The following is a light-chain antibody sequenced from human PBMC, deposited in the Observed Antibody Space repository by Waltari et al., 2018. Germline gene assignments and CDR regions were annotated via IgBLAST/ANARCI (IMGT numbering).Light chain of an antibody. J-gene: IGKJ2*01. CDR2: GAS. CDR1: QSLLYSSNNRNY. V-gene: IGKV4-1*01. CDR3: QQYFTTPYT. Sequence: DIVLTQSPDSLAVSLGERVTFNCKSSQSLLYSSNNRNYLAWYQQRAGQSPKLLIYGASTREMGVPGQFRGSGSGTDFTLTINSLQAEDVAIYYCQQYFTTPYTFGRGTKLEIK.